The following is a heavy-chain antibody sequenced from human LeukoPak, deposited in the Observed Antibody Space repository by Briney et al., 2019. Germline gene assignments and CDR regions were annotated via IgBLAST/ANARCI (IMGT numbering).Heavy chain of an antibody. Sequence: GGSLRLSCAASGFTFSSYSMNWVRRAPGKGLEWGSYISSSSSTIYYADSVKGRFTISRDNSKNTLYLQMNSLRAEDTAVYYCAKDVESPYDYVWGSYRLGGYWGQGTLVTVSS. CDR3: AKDVESPYDYVWGSYRLGGY. D-gene: IGHD3-16*02. CDR1: GFTFSSYS. V-gene: IGHV3-48*01. CDR2: ISSSSSTI. J-gene: IGHJ4*02.